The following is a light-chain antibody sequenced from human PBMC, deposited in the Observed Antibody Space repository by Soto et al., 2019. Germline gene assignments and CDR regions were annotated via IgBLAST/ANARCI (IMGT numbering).Light chain of an antibody. Sequence: QSVLTQPPSVSGAPGQRVTISCTGSSSNIGAGYDVHWYQQLPGTAPKLLIYGNSNRPSGVPDRFSGSKSGTSASLAITGLQAEDEAAYYCQSYDSSLRSVVFGGGTKLTVL. CDR3: QSYDSSLRSVV. CDR2: GNS. J-gene: IGLJ2*01. CDR1: SSNIGAGYD. V-gene: IGLV1-40*01.